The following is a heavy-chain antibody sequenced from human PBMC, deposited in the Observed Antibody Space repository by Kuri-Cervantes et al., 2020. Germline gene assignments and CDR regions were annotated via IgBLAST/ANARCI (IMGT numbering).Heavy chain of an antibody. V-gene: IGHV1-69*05. Sequence: SVKVSCKASGYTFTIYDINWVRQATGQGLEWMGGIIPIFGTANYAQKFQGRVTITTDESTSTAYMELSSLRSEDTAVYYCARGHYGSSGPPLDIWGQGTMVTVSS. J-gene: IGHJ3*02. D-gene: IGHD3-22*01. CDR3: ARGHYGSSGPPLDI. CDR1: GYTFTIYD. CDR2: IIPIFGTA.